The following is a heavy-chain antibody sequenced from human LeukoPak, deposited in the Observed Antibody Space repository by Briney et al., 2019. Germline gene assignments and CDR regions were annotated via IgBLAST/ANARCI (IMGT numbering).Heavy chain of an antibody. Sequence: GGSLRLSCATSGFDFGAYEMNWVRQAPGKGLEWVSYIAGSDTTTYYADSVKGRFTISRDNAKNSLYLQKNSLRAEDTALYYCTTLGYHLDSWGQGTLVTVSS. CDR3: TTLGYHLDS. V-gene: IGHV3-48*03. CDR2: IAGSDTTT. J-gene: IGHJ4*02. CDR1: GFDFGAYE. D-gene: IGHD3-22*01.